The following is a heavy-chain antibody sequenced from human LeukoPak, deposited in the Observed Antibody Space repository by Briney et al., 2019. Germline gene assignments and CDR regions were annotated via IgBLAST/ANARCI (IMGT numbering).Heavy chain of an antibody. CDR1: RFTFSGDT. CDR2: ISSGSSAI. D-gene: IGHD3-22*01. J-gene: IGHJ4*02. Sequence: GGSLRLSCAASRFTFSGDTMNWVRQAPGKGLEWVSYISSGSSAIYYADSVKGRFTISRDNGRNALYLQMNSLRDDDTAVYYCARASSGLYFDYWGQGTLVTVSS. V-gene: IGHV3-48*02. CDR3: ARASSGLYFDY.